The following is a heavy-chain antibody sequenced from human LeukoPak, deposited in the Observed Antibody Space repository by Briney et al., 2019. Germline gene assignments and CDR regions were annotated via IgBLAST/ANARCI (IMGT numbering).Heavy chain of an antibody. CDR1: GGSFSGYY. Sequence: KPSETLSLTCAVYGGSFSGYYWSWIRQPPGKGLEWIGEINHSGSTNYNPSLKSRVTISVDTSKNQFSLKLSSVTAADTAVYYCARGQSSGYSPFDYWGQGTLVTVSS. V-gene: IGHV4-34*01. CDR3: ARGQSSGYSPFDY. D-gene: IGHD3-22*01. CDR2: INHSGST. J-gene: IGHJ4*02.